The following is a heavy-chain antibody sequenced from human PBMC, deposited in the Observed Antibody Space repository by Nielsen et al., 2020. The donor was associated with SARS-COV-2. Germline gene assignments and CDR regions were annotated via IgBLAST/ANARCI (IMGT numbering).Heavy chain of an antibody. CDR2: ISWNSGSI. Sequence: SLKISCAASGFTFDDYAMHWVRQAPGKGLEWVSGISWNSGSIGYADSVKGRFTISRDNAKNSLYLQMNSLRAEDTALYYCARTPAFCFDGVCYGDAFDVWGQGTMVTVSS. V-gene: IGHV3-9*01. J-gene: IGHJ3*01. CDR3: ARTPAFCFDGVCYGDAFDV. D-gene: IGHD2-8*01. CDR1: GFTFDDYA.